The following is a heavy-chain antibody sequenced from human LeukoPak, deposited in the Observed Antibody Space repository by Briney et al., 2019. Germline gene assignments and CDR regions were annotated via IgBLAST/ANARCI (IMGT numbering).Heavy chain of an antibody. CDR3: ARGPYYDFWSGYWTPPHDYGMDV. CDR1: GFTFSSYA. Sequence: PGGSLRLSCAASGFTFSSYAMHWVRQAPGKGLEWVAVISYDGSNKYYADSVKGRFTISRDNSKNTLYLQMNSLRAEDTAVYYCARGPYYDFWSGYWTPPHDYGMDVWGQGTTVTVSS. CDR2: ISYDGSNK. J-gene: IGHJ6*02. V-gene: IGHV3-30-3*01. D-gene: IGHD3-3*01.